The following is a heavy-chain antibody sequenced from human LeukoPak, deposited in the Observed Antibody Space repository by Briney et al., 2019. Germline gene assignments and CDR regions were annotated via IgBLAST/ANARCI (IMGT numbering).Heavy chain of an antibody. V-gene: IGHV4-34*01. CDR2: INHSGST. J-gene: IGHJ5*02. CDR1: GGSFSGYY. Sequence: SETLSLTCAVYGGSFSGYYWSWIRQPPGKGLEWIGEINHSGSTNYNPSLKSRVTISVDTSKNQFSLKLSSVTAADTAVYYCAREKPGYSSSWYRLRDKPAAGFDPWGQGTLVTVSS. CDR3: AREKPGYSSSWYRLRDKPAAGFDP. D-gene: IGHD6-13*01.